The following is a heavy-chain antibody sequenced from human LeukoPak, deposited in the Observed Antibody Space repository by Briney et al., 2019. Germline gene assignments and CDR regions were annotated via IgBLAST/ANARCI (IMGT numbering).Heavy chain of an antibody. CDR2: IYYSGST. D-gene: IGHD5-18*01. J-gene: IGHJ4*02. CDR1: GGSFSGYY. CDR3: ARTGLYNYGYSNDY. Sequence: SETLSLTCAVYGGSFSGYYWGWIRQPPGKGLEWIGSIYYSGSTYYNPSLKSRVSISVDTSKNQFSLKLSSVTATDTAVYFCARTGLYNYGYSNDYWGQGTLVTVSS. V-gene: IGHV4-39*01.